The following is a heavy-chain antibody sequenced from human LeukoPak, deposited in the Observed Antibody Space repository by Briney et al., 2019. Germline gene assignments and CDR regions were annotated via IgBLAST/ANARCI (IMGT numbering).Heavy chain of an antibody. Sequence: ASVKVSCKASGYTFTSYGISWVRQAPGQGLEWMGWISAYNGNTNYAQKLRGRVTMTTDTSTSTAYMELRSLRSDDTAVYYCAKSPGIAAAGTYWFDPWGQGTLVTVSS. CDR3: AKSPGIAAAGTYWFDP. V-gene: IGHV1-18*01. J-gene: IGHJ5*02. CDR1: GYTFTSYG. D-gene: IGHD6-13*01. CDR2: ISAYNGNT.